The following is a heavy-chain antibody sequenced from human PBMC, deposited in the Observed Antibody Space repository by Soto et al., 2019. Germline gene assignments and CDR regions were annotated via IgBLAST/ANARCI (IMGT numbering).Heavy chain of an antibody. J-gene: IGHJ6*02. CDR2: IIPIFGTA. CDR3: ARDSYGRSYYYYGMDV. Sequence: QVQLVQSGAEVKKPGSSVKVSCKASGGTFSSYAISWVRQAPGQGLEWMGGIIPIFGTANYAQKFQGRVTITADESTSTAYMELSSLRSEDTAVYYCARDSYGRSYYYYGMDVWGQGTTVTVSS. V-gene: IGHV1-69*01. CDR1: GGTFSSYA. D-gene: IGHD5-18*01.